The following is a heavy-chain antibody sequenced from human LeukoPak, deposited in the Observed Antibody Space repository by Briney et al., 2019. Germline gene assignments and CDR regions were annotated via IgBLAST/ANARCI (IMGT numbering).Heavy chain of an antibody. D-gene: IGHD3-10*01. V-gene: IGHV3-30*18. Sequence: PGGSLRLSCAASGFTFSSCGMHWVRQAPGKGLEWVAVITYDGDTTYFEDSVKGRFTISRDTSKSTLYLQMNSLGAEDTAVYYCVKEQGSGSYRTADYWGQGTLVTVS. CDR2: ITYDGDTT. CDR3: VKEQGSGSYRTADY. CDR1: GFTFSSCG. J-gene: IGHJ4*02.